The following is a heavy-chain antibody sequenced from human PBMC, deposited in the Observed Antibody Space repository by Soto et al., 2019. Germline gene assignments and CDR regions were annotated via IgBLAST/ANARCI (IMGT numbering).Heavy chain of an antibody. CDR3: ARDYNIEYQGSGSYLFKWFDP. D-gene: IGHD3-10*01. J-gene: IGHJ5*02. CDR1: DDSINSDKYY. CDR2: IYYRGNA. V-gene: IGHV4-39*02. Sequence: SETLSLTCSVSDDSINSDKYYWGWIRQPPGKGLEWIGSIYYRGNAYYNPSLQTRVTISLDKSKSQFSLKLNSVTAADSAVYYCARDYNIEYQGSGSYLFKWFDPWGQGTLVTVSS.